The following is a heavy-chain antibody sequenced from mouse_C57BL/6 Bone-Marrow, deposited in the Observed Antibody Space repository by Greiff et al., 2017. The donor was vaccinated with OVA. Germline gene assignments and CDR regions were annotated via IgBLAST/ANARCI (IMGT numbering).Heavy chain of an antibody. Sequence: EVQLQQSGPELVKPGASVKISCKASGYTFTDYYMNWVKQSHGKSLEWIGDINPNNGGTSYNQKFKGKATLTVDKSSSTAYMELRSLTSEDSAVYYCARLDGYGRAEDYWGQGTTLTVSS. CDR2: INPNNGGT. CDR3: ARLDGYGRAEDY. CDR1: GYTFTDYY. J-gene: IGHJ2*01. D-gene: IGHD2-2*01. V-gene: IGHV1-26*01.